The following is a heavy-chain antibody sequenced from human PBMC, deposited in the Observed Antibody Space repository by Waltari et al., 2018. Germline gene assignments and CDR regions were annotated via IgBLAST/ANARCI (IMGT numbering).Heavy chain of an antibody. CDR2: MNSDGSST. V-gene: IGHV3-74*01. Sequence: EVQLVESGGGLVQPGGSLRLSCAASGFTFSSYWMHWVRQAPGKGLVWFSRMNSDGSSTSYADAGKGRFTISRDNAKNTLYLQMNSLRAEDTAVYYCAREQARLNDYWGQGTLVTVSS. CDR3: AREQARLNDY. J-gene: IGHJ4*02. CDR1: GFTFSSYW.